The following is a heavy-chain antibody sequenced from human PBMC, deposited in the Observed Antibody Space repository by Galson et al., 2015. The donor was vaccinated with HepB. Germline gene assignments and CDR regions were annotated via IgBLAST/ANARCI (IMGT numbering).Heavy chain of an antibody. D-gene: IGHD6-19*01. CDR1: GFTFRTYW. Sequence: SLRLSCAASGFTFRTYWMSWVRRAPGKGLEWVANIKPDGTEKNYVDSVKGRFTISRDNAKNSLYLQMDSLRAEDTAVYYCARDVTPSGWGFDFWGQGSLVTVSS. CDR3: ARDVTPSGWGFDF. J-gene: IGHJ4*02. CDR2: IKPDGTEK. V-gene: IGHV3-7*01.